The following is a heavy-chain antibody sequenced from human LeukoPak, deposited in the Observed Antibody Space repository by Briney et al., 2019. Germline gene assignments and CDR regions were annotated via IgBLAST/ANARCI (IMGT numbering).Heavy chain of an antibody. J-gene: IGHJ4*02. V-gene: IGHV3-13*01. CDR3: VRYNWNDGFFDY. D-gene: IGHD1-20*01. Sequence: GGSLRLSRAASGFTFTSYDMHWVRQATGKGLEWVSGIGTAGATYYSGSVKGRFTISRENAKNSLYLQMNSLRAGDTAVYYCVRYNWNDGFFDYWGQGTLVTVSS. CDR1: GFTFTSYD. CDR2: IGTAGAT.